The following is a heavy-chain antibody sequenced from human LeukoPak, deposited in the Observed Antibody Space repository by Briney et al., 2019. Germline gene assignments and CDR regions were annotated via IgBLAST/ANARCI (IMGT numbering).Heavy chain of an antibody. J-gene: IGHJ4*02. V-gene: IGHV4-39*01. Sequence: PSETLSLTCTVSGGSIISTSYYWGWIRQPPGKGLEWVGSINYSGSTYFNPSLKSRVTISRDTSKNQLSLKMSSVTAADTAVYYCARHGFGSRPVPVDNWGQGTQVTVSS. D-gene: IGHD6-19*01. CDR2: INYSGST. CDR3: ARHGFGSRPVPVDN. CDR1: GGSIISTSYY.